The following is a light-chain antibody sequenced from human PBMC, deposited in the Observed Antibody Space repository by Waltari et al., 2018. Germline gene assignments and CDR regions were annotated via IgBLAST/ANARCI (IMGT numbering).Light chain of an antibody. V-gene: IGLV2-23*02. J-gene: IGLJ3*02. CDR2: EVS. CDR3: CSHAGSTFWV. Sequence: QSALTQPASVSGSPGQSITISCTGTSSDVGSYNHVSWYQQHPGKAPKLIIYEVSDRPSGVSHRFSCSKSGNTASLTISGLLAEDEADYYCCSHAGSTFWVFGGGTKLTVL. CDR1: SSDVGSYNH.